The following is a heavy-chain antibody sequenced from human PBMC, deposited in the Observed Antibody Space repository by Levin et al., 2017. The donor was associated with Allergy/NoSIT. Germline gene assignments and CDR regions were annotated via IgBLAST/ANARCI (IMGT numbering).Heavy chain of an antibody. J-gene: IGHJ2*01. CDR1: GGSISNNNW. CDR3: ARGMRLSTTRSYWYFDR. V-gene: IGHV4-4*02. D-gene: IGHD1-14*01. Sequence: KASETLSLTCAVSGGSISNNNWWSWVRQSPGKGLEWLGEIYHGGDTNYTPSLKSRITMSVDKSKNQFSLKLTSVTAADTAVYYCARGMRLSTTRSYWYFDRWGRGTLVTVSS. CDR2: IYHGGDT.